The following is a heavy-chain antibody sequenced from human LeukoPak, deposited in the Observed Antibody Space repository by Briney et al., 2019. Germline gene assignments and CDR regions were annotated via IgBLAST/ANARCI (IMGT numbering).Heavy chain of an antibody. J-gene: IGHJ5*02. D-gene: IGHD3-3*01. CDR2: IYYSGST. V-gene: IGHV4-59*12. CDR3: ARDRFLEWFNWFDP. CDR1: GGSISSYY. Sequence: SETLSLTCTVSGGSISSYYWSWIRQPPGKGLEWIGYIYYSGSTNYNPSLKSRVTISVDTSKNQFSLKLSSVTAADTAVYYCARDRFLEWFNWFDPWGQGTLVTVSS.